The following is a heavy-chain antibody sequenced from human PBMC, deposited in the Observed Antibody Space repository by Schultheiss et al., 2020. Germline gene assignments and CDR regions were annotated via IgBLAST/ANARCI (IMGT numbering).Heavy chain of an antibody. CDR2: IIPILGIA. CDR3: ARSSMGSGSYWD. V-gene: IGHV1-69*04. CDR1: GYTFTSYA. D-gene: IGHD1-26*01. J-gene: IGHJ4*02. Sequence: SVKVSCKASGYTFTSYAMNWVRQAPGQGLEWMGRIIPILGIANYAQKFQGRVTMTTDTSTSTAYMELRSLRSDDAAVYYCARSSMGSGSYWDWGQGTLVTVSS.